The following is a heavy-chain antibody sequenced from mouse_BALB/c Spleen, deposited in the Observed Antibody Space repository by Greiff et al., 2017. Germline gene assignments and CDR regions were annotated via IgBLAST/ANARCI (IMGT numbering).Heavy chain of an antibody. CDR1: GFTFSSYA. D-gene: IGHD1-1*02. J-gene: IGHJ4*01. CDR2: ISSGGST. V-gene: IGHV5-6-5*01. Sequence: EVKVVESGGGLVKPGGSLKLSCAASGFTFSSYAMSWVRQTPEKRLEWVASISSGGSTYYPDSVKGRFTISRDNARNILYLQMSSLRSEDTAMYYCARVGGNYPWYAMDYWGQGTSVTVSS. CDR3: ARVGGNYPWYAMDY.